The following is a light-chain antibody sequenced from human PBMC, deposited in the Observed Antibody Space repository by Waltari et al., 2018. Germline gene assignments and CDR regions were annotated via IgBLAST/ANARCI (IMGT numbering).Light chain of an antibody. CDR2: LGS. CDR1: QSLLHSNGYNY. CDR3: MQALQTPFT. Sequence: DIVMTQSPLSLPVTPGEPASISCRSSQSLLHSNGYNYLDWYLQNPGQSPQLLIYLGSNRASGVPDRFSGSGSGTDFTLKISRVEAEDVGVYYCMQALQTPFTFGPGTKVDIK. V-gene: IGKV2-28*01. J-gene: IGKJ3*01.